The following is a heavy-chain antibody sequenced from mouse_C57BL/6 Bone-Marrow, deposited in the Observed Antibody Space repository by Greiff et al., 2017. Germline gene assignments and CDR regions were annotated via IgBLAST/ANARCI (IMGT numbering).Heavy chain of an antibody. V-gene: IGHV1-64*01. J-gene: IGHJ3*01. Sequence: VQLQQPGAELVKPGASVKLSCKASGYTFTSYWMHWVKQRPGQGLEWIGMIHPNSGSTNYNEKFKSKATLTVDKSSSTAYMQLSSLTSEDSAVYYCAPIYYDYDVRFAYWGQGTLVTVSA. CDR2: IHPNSGST. CDR3: APIYYDYDVRFAY. D-gene: IGHD2-4*01. CDR1: GYTFTSYW.